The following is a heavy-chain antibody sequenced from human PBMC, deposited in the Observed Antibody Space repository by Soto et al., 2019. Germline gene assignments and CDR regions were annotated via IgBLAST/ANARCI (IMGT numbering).Heavy chain of an antibody. J-gene: IGHJ4*02. CDR2: IQQDGSEK. CDR3: ARDRGHYYGSGSFDY. Sequence: GGSLRLSCAASGFTFSSYWMSWVRQAPGKGLEWVANIQQDGSEKYYGDSVKGRFTISRDNAKNSLYLQMNSLRAEDTAVYYCARDRGHYYGSGSFDYWGQGTLVTVSS. V-gene: IGHV3-7*03. D-gene: IGHD3-10*01. CDR1: GFTFSSYW.